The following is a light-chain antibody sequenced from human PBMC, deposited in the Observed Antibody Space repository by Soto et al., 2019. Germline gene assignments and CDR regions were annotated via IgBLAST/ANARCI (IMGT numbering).Light chain of an antibody. Sequence: IHMNQSPSSVSASVGDRVTIACRASERINTYLAWYQQQPGKAPKLLIYAASSLQSGVPSRFSGSGYGTELTLTISNMKNEDFETYYCQQANSHTLTFGGGTKVDIK. V-gene: IGKV1-12*01. CDR1: ERINTY. CDR3: QQANSHTLT. CDR2: AAS. J-gene: IGKJ4*01.